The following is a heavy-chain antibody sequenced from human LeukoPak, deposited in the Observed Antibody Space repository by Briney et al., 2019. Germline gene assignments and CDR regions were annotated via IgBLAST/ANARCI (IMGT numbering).Heavy chain of an antibody. CDR2: IKQDGSEK. D-gene: IGHD1-26*01. CDR3: ATTTLEGRRE. V-gene: IGHV3-7*01. Sequence: GGSLRLSFAASGFNFCNYWMSLVRQAPGEGLEWVASIKQDGSEKYYVDSVKGRFTISRDNARNSLYLQMNSLRAEDTAMYYCATTTLEGRREWGQGSLVTVSS. J-gene: IGHJ4*02. CDR1: GFNFCNYW.